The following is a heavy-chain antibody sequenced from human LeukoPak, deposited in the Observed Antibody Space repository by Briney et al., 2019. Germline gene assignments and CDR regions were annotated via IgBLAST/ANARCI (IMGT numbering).Heavy chain of an antibody. CDR2: ISGSGGST. D-gene: IGHD3-3*01. V-gene: IGHV3-23*01. CDR3: VKGGQNYDFWRFDL. J-gene: IGHJ5*01. CDR1: GFSSSSYA. Sequence: GGSLRLSCGASGFSSSSYAMSCLRQAPGKGLEWVSSISGSGGSTYYTDSVKGRFAISRDNSKSTLYLQMNSLGTDDTALYYCVKGGQNYDFWRFDLWGEETLVTASS.